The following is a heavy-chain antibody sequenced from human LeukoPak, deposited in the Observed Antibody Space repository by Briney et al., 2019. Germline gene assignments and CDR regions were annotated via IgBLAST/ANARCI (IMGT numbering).Heavy chain of an antibody. V-gene: IGHV3-30*18. J-gene: IGHJ4*02. CDR1: GFTFNKYG. Sequence: PGTSLRLSCAASGFTFNKYGMHWVRQAPVTGLEWMAVTSWDGSENHYADSVRGRFTISRDNSKSTLYLQMNSLRPEDTAVYYCTKEGRPGWYLFDYWGQGTLVTVSS. CDR2: TSWDGSEN. CDR3: TKEGRPGWYLFDY. D-gene: IGHD6-19*01.